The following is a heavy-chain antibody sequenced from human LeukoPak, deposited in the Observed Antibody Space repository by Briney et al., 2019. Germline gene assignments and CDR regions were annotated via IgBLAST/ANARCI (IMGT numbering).Heavy chain of an antibody. D-gene: IGHD3-10*01. V-gene: IGHV1-8*01. CDR1: GYTFTSYD. CDR2: MNPNSGNT. CDR3: AKGSGSYWAYYFDY. Sequence: ASVKVSCKASGYTFTSYDINWVRQATGQGLEWTGWMNPNSGNTGYAQKFQGRVTMTRNTSISTAYMELSSLRSEDTAVYYCAKGSGSYWAYYFDYWGQGTLVTVSS. J-gene: IGHJ4*02.